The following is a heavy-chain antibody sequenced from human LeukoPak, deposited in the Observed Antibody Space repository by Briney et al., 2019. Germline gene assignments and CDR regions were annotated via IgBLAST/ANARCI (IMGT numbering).Heavy chain of an antibody. CDR1: GFTVSSNY. D-gene: IGHD3-3*01. V-gene: IGHV3-15*01. CDR2: IYSQSEGGTT. J-gene: IGHJ4*02. Sequence: GGSLRLSCAASGFTVSSNYMSWVRQAPGKGLEWVARIYSQSEGGTTGYAAPVKGRFTISRDDAKNTLFLQMNSLKTEDTALYYCSTDYYDFWSGPHWGQGSLVTVSS. CDR3: STDYYDFWSGPH.